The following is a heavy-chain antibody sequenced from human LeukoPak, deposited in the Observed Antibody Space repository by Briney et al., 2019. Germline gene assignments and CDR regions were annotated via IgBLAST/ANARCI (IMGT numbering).Heavy chain of an antibody. J-gene: IGHJ4*02. CDR1: GGSISSHH. CDR3: ARTRGGDYAHFDY. CDR2: IYSSGSA. Sequence: SETLSLTCTVSGGSISSHHWSWIRQAPGGGLEWIGRIYSSGSANYNPSLKNRVNMSVDTSKNQFSLNLTSVTAADTAVYYCARTRGGDYAHFDYWGQGTLVTVSS. V-gene: IGHV4-4*07. D-gene: IGHD4-17*01.